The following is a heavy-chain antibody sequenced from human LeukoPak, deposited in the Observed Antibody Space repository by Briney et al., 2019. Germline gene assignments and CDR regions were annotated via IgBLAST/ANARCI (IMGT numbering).Heavy chain of an antibody. Sequence: SETLSLTCTVSGGSISSYYWSWIRQPAGKGLEWIGRIYTSGSTNYNPSLKSRVTMSVDTSKNQFSLKLSSVIAADTAVYYCASETLTIFGVGSDAFDIWGQGTMVTVSS. CDR3: ASETLTIFGVGSDAFDI. V-gene: IGHV4-4*07. J-gene: IGHJ3*02. D-gene: IGHD3-3*01. CDR1: GGSISSYY. CDR2: IYTSGST.